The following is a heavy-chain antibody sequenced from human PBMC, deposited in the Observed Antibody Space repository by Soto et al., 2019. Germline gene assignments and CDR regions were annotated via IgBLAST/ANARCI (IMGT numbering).Heavy chain of an antibody. D-gene: IGHD3-10*01. CDR2: IIPILGIA. CDR3: VREDGSGSYNWFDP. V-gene: IGHV1-69*10. CDR1: GGTFSSYA. Sequence: ASVKVSCKASGGTFSSYAISWVRQAPGQGLEWMGGIIPILGIANYAQKFQGRVTITADKSTSTAYMELSSLRSEDTAVYYCVREDGSGSYNWFDPWGQGTLVTVSS. J-gene: IGHJ5*02.